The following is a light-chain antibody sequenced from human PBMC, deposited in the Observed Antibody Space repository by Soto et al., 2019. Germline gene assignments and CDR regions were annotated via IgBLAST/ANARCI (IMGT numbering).Light chain of an antibody. CDR3: QQYGASIT. V-gene: IGKV3-20*01. J-gene: IGKJ5*01. CDR1: QNISSPS. CDR2: AAS. Sequence: EIVLTQSPGTLSLSPGERGTLAWRASQNISSPSLAWSHHRPGQAPRLPISAASSRATGIPDRLSGTWSGTDFILTTTRLDPEDFAVYYCQQYGASITFGLGTRLEIK.